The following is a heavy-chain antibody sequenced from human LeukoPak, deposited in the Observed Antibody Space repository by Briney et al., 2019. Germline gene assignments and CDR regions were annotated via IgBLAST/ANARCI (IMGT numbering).Heavy chain of an antibody. CDR1: GFAFSSYA. D-gene: IGHD6-6*01. CDR3: AKSKRGSYYYYYMDV. Sequence: GGSLRLSCAASGFAFSSYAMNWVRQAPGKGLQWVSAISGSGGSTYYADSVKGRFTISRDNSKNTLYLQMNSLRAEDTAVYYCAKSKRGSYYYYYMDVWGKGTTVTVSS. CDR2: ISGSGGST. V-gene: IGHV3-23*01. J-gene: IGHJ6*03.